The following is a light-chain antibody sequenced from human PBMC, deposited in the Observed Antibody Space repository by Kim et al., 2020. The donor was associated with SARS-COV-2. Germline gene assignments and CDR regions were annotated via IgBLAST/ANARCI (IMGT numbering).Light chain of an antibody. J-gene: IGKJ4*01. Sequence: EIVLTQSPASLSVSPGERVTLSCRASQSVGSSLSWYQQKPGQAPRLLIYGASARVTGPPTRFSGSGSETDFTLTITNLQSEDFAVYYCQQYKNWPPLTFGGGTKVDIK. CDR2: GAS. CDR1: QSVGSS. CDR3: QQYKNWPPLT. V-gene: IGKV3-15*01.